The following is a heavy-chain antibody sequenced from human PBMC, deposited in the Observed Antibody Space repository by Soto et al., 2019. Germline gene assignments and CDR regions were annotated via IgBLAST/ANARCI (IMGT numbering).Heavy chain of an antibody. J-gene: IGHJ6*02. CDR2: IIPIFGTA. Sequence: SVKVSCKASGGTFSSYAISWVRQAPGQGLEWMGGIIPIFGTANYAQKFQGRVTFTADESTSTAYMELSSLRSEDTAVYYCARGGSMVRGEYYYYYGMDVWGQGTTVTVSS. D-gene: IGHD3-10*01. CDR1: GGTFSSYA. V-gene: IGHV1-69*13. CDR3: ARGGSMVRGEYYYYYGMDV.